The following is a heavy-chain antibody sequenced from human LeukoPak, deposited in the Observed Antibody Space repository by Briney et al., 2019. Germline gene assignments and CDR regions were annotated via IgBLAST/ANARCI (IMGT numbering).Heavy chain of an antibody. Sequence: PGGSLRLSCAASGFTFSSYAMSWVRQAPREGLEWVSAISGSGGSTYYADSVKGRFTISRDNSKNTLYLQMNSLRAEDTAVYYCAKDFPILSTTQNYYYYMDVWGKGTTVTVSS. V-gene: IGHV3-23*01. D-gene: IGHD1-14*01. J-gene: IGHJ6*03. CDR2: ISGSGGST. CDR1: GFTFSSYA. CDR3: AKDFPILSTTQNYYYYMDV.